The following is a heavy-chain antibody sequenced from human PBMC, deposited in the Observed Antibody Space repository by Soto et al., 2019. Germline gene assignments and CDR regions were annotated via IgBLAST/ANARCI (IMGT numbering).Heavy chain of an antibody. V-gene: IGHV1-69*01. D-gene: IGHD5-18*01. J-gene: IGHJ4*02. Sequence: QVQLVQSGAAVKERGASVKVSCKATGDLFNNYAFNWVRQAPGQGLEWMGRISPLFSTTNYAQKFQGRVTIGADELTPIVYLEVRNSESEDRAMYCCAASFSVASAIYLKFWGQGPLVTVS. CDR1: GDLFNNYA. CDR3: AASFSVASAIYLKF. CDR2: ISPLFSTT.